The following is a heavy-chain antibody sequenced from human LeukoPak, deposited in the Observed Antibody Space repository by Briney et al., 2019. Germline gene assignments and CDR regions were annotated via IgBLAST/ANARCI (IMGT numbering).Heavy chain of an antibody. Sequence: GGSLRPSCAASGFTFDDYAMHWVRQAPGKGLEWVSGISWNSGSIGYADSVKGRFTISRDNAKNSLYLQMNSLRAEDTALYYCAKDLHSSSTPYIDYWGQGTLVTVSS. CDR2: ISWNSGSI. CDR1: GFTFDDYA. J-gene: IGHJ4*02. CDR3: AKDLHSSSTPYIDY. D-gene: IGHD6-6*01. V-gene: IGHV3-9*01.